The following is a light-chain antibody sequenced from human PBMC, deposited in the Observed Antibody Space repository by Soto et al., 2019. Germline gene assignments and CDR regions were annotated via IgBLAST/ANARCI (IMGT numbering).Light chain of an antibody. CDR1: SSDIGAYIY. CDR2: EVS. CDR3: NSYTSSSTWV. V-gene: IGLV2-14*01. Sequence: QSALTQPASVSGSPGQSITISCAGTSSDIGAYIYVSWYQQHPGRAPKLMIYEVSNRPSGVSNRFSGSKSGNTASLTISGLQAEDEADYYCNSYTSSSTWVFGGGTKLTVL. J-gene: IGLJ3*02.